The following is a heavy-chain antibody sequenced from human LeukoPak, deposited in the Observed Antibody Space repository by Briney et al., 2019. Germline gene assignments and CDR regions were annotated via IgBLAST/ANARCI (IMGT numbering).Heavy chain of an antibody. V-gene: IGHV4-31*03. CDR1: GGSISSGSYY. Sequence: PSETLSLTCSVSGGSISSGSYYWSWIRQHPGKGLEWIGYIYYSGSTYYNPSLKSRVTISVDTSKNQFSLKLNSVTAADTAVYYCTRVYDSFRAFDIWGQGTIITVSS. D-gene: IGHD2-8*01. CDR3: TRVYDSFRAFDI. CDR2: IYYSGST. J-gene: IGHJ3*02.